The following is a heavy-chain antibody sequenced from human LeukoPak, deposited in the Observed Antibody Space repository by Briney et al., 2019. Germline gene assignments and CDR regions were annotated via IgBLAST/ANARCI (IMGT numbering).Heavy chain of an antibody. J-gene: IGHJ4*02. V-gene: IGHV3-74*01. CDR3: ARDPSAVAGFFDY. Sequence: GGSLRLSCAASGFTFSTYWMHWVRQAPGKGLVWVSRIETDGSSTSYADSMKGRFTISRDNAKNTLYLQMNSLRAEDTAVYYCARDPSAVAGFFDYWGQGTLVTVSS. CDR2: IETDGSST. CDR1: GFTFSTYW. D-gene: IGHD6-19*01.